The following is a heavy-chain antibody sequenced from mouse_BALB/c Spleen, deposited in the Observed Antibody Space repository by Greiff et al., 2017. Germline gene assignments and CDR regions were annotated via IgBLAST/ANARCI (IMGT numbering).Heavy chain of an antibody. V-gene: IGHV5-9-3*01. J-gene: IGHJ3*01. CDR3: ARAYGNYEAWFAY. CDR1: GFTFSSYA. CDR2: ISSGGSYT. Sequence: EVKLMESGGGLVKPGGSLKLSCAASGFTFSSYAMSWVRQTPEKRLEWVATISSGGSYTYYPDSVKGRFTISRDNAKNTLYLQMSSLRSEDTAMYYCARAYGNYEAWFAYWGQGTLVTVSA. D-gene: IGHD2-1*01.